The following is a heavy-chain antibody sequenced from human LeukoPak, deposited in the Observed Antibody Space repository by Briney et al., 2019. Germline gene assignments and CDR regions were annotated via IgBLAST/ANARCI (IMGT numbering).Heavy chain of an antibody. CDR1: GGTFSSYA. CDR3: ARGVERGYSYGYDY. CDR2: IIPIFGTA. Sequence: ASVKVSCKASGGTFSSYAISWVRQAPGQGLEWMGGIIPIFGTANYAQKFQGRVTITADESTSTAYMELSSLRSEDTAVYYCARGVERGYSYGYDYWGQGTLVTVSS. J-gene: IGHJ4*02. V-gene: IGHV1-69*13. D-gene: IGHD5-18*01.